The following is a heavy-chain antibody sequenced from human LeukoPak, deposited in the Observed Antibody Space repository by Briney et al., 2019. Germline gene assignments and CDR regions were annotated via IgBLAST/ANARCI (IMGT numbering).Heavy chain of an antibody. V-gene: IGHV3-7*01. Sequence: GGSLRLSCAASGFTFSSYWMSWVRQAPGKGLEWVANIKQVGSEKYYVDSVKGRFTISRDNAKNSLYLQMNSLRAEDTAVYYCARDDCSSISCYHNWFDPWGQGTLVTVSS. J-gene: IGHJ5*02. CDR1: GFTFSSYW. D-gene: IGHD2-2*01. CDR3: ARDDCSSISCYHNWFDP. CDR2: IKQVGSEK.